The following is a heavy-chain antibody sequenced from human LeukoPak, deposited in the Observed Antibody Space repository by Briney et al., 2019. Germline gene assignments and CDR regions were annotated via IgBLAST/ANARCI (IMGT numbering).Heavy chain of an antibody. CDR3: AREGGQLAHIDY. Sequence: PSETLSLTCTVSGGSISSYYWSWIRQPPGKGLEWIGYIYYSGSTNYNPSLKSRVTISVDTSKNQFSLKLSSVTAADTAVYYCAREGGQLAHIDYWGQGTLVTVSS. D-gene: IGHD6-6*01. CDR1: GGSISSYY. V-gene: IGHV4-59*01. CDR2: IYYSGST. J-gene: IGHJ4*02.